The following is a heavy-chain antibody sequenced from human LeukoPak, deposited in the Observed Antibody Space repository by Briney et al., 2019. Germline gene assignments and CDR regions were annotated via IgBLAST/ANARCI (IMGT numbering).Heavy chain of an antibody. D-gene: IGHD3-16*01. CDR1: GYTFTSYG. CDR3: ARDWGDYYMDV. J-gene: IGHJ6*03. CDR2: INPNSGGT. Sequence: ASVKVSCKASGYTFTSYGISWVRQAPGQGLEWMGWINPNSGGTNYAQKFQGRVTMTRDTSISTAYMELSRLRSDDTAVYYCARDWGDYYMDVWGKGTTVTVSS. V-gene: IGHV1-2*02.